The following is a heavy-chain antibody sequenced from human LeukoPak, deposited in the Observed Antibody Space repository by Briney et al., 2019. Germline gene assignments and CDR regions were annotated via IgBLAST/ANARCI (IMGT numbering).Heavy chain of an antibody. CDR1: GGSISSGSNC. CDR3: ARESMVRGVIDN. V-gene: IGHV4-61*10. J-gene: IGHJ4*02. D-gene: IGHD3-10*01. CDR2: IHSNGNT. Sequence: SETLSPTCTVSGGSISSGSNCWSWIRQPAGKGLEWIGHIHSNGNTNYNPSLKSRVTISVDTSKNQFSLKLSSVTAADTAVYYCARESMVRGVIDNWGQGTLVTVSS.